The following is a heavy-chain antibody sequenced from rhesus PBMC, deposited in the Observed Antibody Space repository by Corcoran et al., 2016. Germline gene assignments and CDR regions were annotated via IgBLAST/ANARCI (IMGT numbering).Heavy chain of an antibody. CDR3: ARRYSIAAAPTRLDY. D-gene: IGHD6-25*01. Sequence: QVKLQQWGEGRGKPSETLSPTRAANGGSHSGYYYWSWIRQPPRQGLEWIGYMYGNSASTNYNPSLKNRVTISKDTSKNQFSLKLSSVTAADTAVYYCARRYSIAAAPTRLDYWGQGVLVTVSS. J-gene: IGHJ4*01. CDR1: GGSHSGYYY. V-gene: IGHV4-73*01. CDR2: MYGNSAST.